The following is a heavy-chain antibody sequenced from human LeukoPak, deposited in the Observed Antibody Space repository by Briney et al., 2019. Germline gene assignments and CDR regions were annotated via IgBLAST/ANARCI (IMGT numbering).Heavy chain of an antibody. V-gene: IGHV3-74*01. CDR2: INSDGSST. D-gene: IGHD3-3*01. CDR1: GFTFSSYW. CDR3: ARDAANYDFWSGYYFGFGAFDI. J-gene: IGHJ3*02. Sequence: GGSLRLSCAASGFTFSSYWMHWVRQAPGKGLVWVSRINSDGSSTSYADSVKGRFTISRDNAKNTLYLQMNSLRAEDTAVYYCARDAANYDFWSGYYFGFGAFDIWGQGTMVTVSS.